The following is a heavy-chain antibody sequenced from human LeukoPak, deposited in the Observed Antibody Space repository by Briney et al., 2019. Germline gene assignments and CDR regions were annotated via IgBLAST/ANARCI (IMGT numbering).Heavy chain of an antibody. Sequence: PGGSLRLSCAASGFTFSSYWMSWVRQAPGKGLEWVANIKQDGSEKYYVDPVKGRFTISRDNAKNSLYLQMNSLRAEDTAVYYCARDMWSSSSFFFYYGMDVWGQGTTVTVSS. D-gene: IGHD6-6*01. J-gene: IGHJ6*02. CDR3: ARDMWSSSSFFFYYGMDV. CDR1: GFTFSSYW. V-gene: IGHV3-7*01. CDR2: IKQDGSEK.